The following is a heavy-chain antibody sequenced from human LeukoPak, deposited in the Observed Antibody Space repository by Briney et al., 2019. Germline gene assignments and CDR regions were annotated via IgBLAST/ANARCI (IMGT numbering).Heavy chain of an antibody. Sequence: LPGGSLRLSCAASGFTFSSNSMTWVRQTPGKGLEWVSGISGSGDSTFYADSVKGRFTICRDNSRNTLYLQMSSLRPEDTAVYYCTKWSGFGDDWGQGTLVTVSS. V-gene: IGHV3-23*01. CDR1: GFTFSSNS. D-gene: IGHD3-10*01. CDR2: ISGSGDST. J-gene: IGHJ4*02. CDR3: TKWSGFGDD.